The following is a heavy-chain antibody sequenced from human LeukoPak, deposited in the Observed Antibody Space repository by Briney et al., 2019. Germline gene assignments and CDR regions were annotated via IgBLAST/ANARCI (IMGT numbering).Heavy chain of an antibody. CDR1: GGSISSSSYY. Sequence: SETLSLTCTVSGGSISSSSYYWGWIRQPPGKGLEWIGSIYYSGSTYYNPSLKSRVTISVDTSKNQFSLKLSSMTAADTAVYYCARGHFGFDYSESFDYWGQGTLVTVSS. CDR2: IYYSGST. V-gene: IGHV4-39*07. J-gene: IGHJ4*02. D-gene: IGHD3-9*01. CDR3: ARGHFGFDYSESFDY.